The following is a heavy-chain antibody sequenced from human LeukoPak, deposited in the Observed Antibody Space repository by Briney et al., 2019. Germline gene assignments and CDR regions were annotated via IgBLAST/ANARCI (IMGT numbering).Heavy chain of an antibody. Sequence: SETLSLTCAVYGGSFSGYYWSWIRQPPGKGLEWIGEINHSGSTNYNPSLKSRVTISVDTSKNQFSLKLSSVTAADTAVYYCARGGANYDFWSGYYISWFDYWGQGTLVTVSS. D-gene: IGHD3-3*01. CDR3: ARGGANYDFWSGYYISWFDY. CDR1: GGSFSGYY. J-gene: IGHJ4*02. V-gene: IGHV4-34*01. CDR2: INHSGST.